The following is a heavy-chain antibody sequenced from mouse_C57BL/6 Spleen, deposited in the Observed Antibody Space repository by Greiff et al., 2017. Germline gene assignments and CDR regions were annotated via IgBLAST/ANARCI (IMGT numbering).Heavy chain of an antibody. CDR1: GYAFSSYW. V-gene: IGHV1-80*01. CDR2: IYPGDGDT. CDR3: ARDGSYYFDY. D-gene: IGHD1-1*01. Sequence: QVQLVESGAELVKPGASVKISCKASGYAFSSYWMNWVKQRPGKGLEWIGQIYPGDGDTNYNGKFKGKATLTADKSSSTAYMQLSSLTSEDSAVYFCARDGSYYFDYWGQGTTLTVSS. J-gene: IGHJ2*01.